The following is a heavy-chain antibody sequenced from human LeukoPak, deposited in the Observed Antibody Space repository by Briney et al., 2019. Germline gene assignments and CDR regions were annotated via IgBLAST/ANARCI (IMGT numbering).Heavy chain of an antibody. Sequence: ASVKVSCKASGYTFTSYGISWVRQAPGQGPEWMGWISAYTGNTFYAQKLQGRVTMSTDTSTSTAYMELRSLRSDDTAVYYCARGHTMIVVIRGAKDAFDIWGQGTMVTVSS. CDR2: ISAYTGNT. V-gene: IGHV1-18*01. J-gene: IGHJ3*02. D-gene: IGHD3-22*01. CDR3: ARGHTMIVVIRGAKDAFDI. CDR1: GYTFTSYG.